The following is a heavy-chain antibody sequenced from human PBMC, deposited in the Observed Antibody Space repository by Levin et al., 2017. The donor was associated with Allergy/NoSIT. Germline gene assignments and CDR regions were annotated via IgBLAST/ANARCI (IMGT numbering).Heavy chain of an antibody. CDR3: ARSITIFGVVTFRDYYYYYMDV. Sequence: PGESLKISCKASGGTFSSYAISWVRQAPGQGLEWMGGIIPIFGTANYAQKFQGRVTITADESTSTAYMELSSLRSEDTAVYYCARSITIFGVVTFRDYYYYYMDVWGKGTTVTVSS. J-gene: IGHJ6*03. D-gene: IGHD3-3*01. CDR2: IIPIFGTA. V-gene: IGHV1-69*01. CDR1: GGTFSSYA.